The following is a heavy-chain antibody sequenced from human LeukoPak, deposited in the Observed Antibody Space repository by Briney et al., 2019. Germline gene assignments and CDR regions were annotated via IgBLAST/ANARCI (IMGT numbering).Heavy chain of an antibody. J-gene: IGHJ4*02. CDR2: MNPNSGNT. Sequence: ASVKLSCKASGYTFTSYDINRVPQATGQGLEWMGWMNPNSGNTGYAQKFQGRVTMTRNTSISTAYMELSSLRSEDTAVYYCASHPGDSGYDLKYWGQGTLVTVSS. V-gene: IGHV1-8*01. D-gene: IGHD5-12*01. CDR1: GYTFTSYD. CDR3: ASHPGDSGYDLKY.